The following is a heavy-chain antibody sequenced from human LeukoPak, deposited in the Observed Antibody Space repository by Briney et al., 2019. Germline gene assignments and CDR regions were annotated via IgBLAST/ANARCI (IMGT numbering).Heavy chain of an antibody. CDR3: AKAQGSHYYDSSGYPFDY. D-gene: IGHD3-22*01. Sequence: PGGSLRLSCAASGFTFDDYAMHWFRQAPGKGLGGFSGISGISGSIGYADSVKGRFTISRDNAKNSLYLQMNSLRAEDMALYYCAKAQGSHYYDSSGYPFDYWGQGTLVTVSS. CDR2: ISGISGSI. J-gene: IGHJ4*02. V-gene: IGHV3-9*03. CDR1: GFTFDDYA.